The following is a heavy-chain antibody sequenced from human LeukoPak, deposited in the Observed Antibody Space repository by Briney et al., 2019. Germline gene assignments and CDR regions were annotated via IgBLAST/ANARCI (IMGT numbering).Heavy chain of an antibody. CDR2: ISYDGSNK. Sequence: PGGSLRLSCAASGFTFSSYGMHWVRQAPAKGLEWVAVISYDGSNKYYADSVKGRFTISRDNSKNTLYLQMNSLRAEDTAVYYCAKGWQWLSSFWGQGTLVTVSS. CDR3: AKGWQWLSSF. V-gene: IGHV3-30*18. D-gene: IGHD6-19*01. J-gene: IGHJ4*02. CDR1: GFTFSSYG.